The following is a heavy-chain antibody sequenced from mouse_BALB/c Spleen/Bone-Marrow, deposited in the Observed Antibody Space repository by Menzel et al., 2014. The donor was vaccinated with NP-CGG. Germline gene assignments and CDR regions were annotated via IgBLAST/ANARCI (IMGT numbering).Heavy chain of an antibody. CDR3: ARNSYYYSMDY. CDR2: MWSGGST. V-gene: IGHV2-2*02. Sequence: QVQLKQSGPGLVQPSQSLSITCTVSGFPLTSDGVHWVRQSPRKGLEWLGVMWSGGSTDYNAAFISRLSISKDNSRSQVFFKMSSLQTNDTAIYYCARNSYYYSMDYWGQGTSVTVSS. J-gene: IGHJ4*01. CDR1: GFPLTSDG. D-gene: IGHD2-12*01.